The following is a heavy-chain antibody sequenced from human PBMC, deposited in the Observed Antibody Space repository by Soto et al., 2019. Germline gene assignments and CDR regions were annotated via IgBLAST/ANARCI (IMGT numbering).Heavy chain of an antibody. CDR1: GRSISSGGYH. CDR2: IYYSGST. Sequence: SETLSLTCTVSGRSISSGGYHWSWIRQLPGKGLEWIGYIYYSGSTNSNPSLRSRLTISVDMSKNQFSLKLNSVTAADTAVYYCAMGGDWFDPWGQGTLVTVSS. V-gene: IGHV4-31*03. CDR3: AMGGDWFDP. J-gene: IGHJ5*02. D-gene: IGHD3-16*01.